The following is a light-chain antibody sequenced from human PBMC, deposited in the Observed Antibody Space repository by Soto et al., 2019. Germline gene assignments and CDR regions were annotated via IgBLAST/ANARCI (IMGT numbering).Light chain of an antibody. CDR2: EVS. CDR1: SSDVGSYNL. J-gene: IGLJ1*01. Sequence: QSALTQPASVSGSPGQSITISCTGTSSDVGSYNLVSWYQQHPGKAPKLMIYEVSKRPSGVYNRFSGSKSGNTASLTISGLQAEDEADYYCCSYAGSSTPVIFGTGTKLTVL. CDR3: CSYAGSSTPVI. V-gene: IGLV2-23*02.